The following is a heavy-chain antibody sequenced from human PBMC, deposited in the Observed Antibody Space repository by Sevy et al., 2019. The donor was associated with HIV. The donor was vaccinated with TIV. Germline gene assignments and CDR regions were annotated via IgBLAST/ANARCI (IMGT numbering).Heavy chain of an antibody. Sequence: ASVKVSCKASRYTFTSYDINWVRPATGQGLEWMGWMHPNRGNTGYAQKFQGRVNMTRKTSISTAYMELRSLRSEDTAVYYWARTYYGGNPYYFDYVFQGTRGTVSS. J-gene: IGHJ4*02. D-gene: IGHD4-17*01. CDR1: RYTFTSYD. V-gene: IGHV1-8*01. CDR3: ARTYYGGNPYYFDY. CDR2: MHPNRGNT.